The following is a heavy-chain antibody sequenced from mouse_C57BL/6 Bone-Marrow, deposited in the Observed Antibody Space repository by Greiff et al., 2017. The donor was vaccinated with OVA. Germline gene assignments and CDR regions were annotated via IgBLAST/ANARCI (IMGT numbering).Heavy chain of an antibody. D-gene: IGHD2-1*01. V-gene: IGHV1-26*01. CDR2: INPNNGGT. CDR1: GYTFTDYY. CDR3: ANLLLDGY. J-gene: IGHJ2*01. Sequence: VQLQQSGPELVKPGASVKISCKASGYTFTDYYMNWVKQSHGKSLEWIGDINPNNGGTSYNQKFKGKATLTVDKSSSTAYMELRSLTSEDSAVYYCANLLLDGYWGQGTTLTVSS.